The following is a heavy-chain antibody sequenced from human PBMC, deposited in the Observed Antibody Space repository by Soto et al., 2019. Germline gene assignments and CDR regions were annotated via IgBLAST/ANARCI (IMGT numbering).Heavy chain of an antibody. Sequence: ASVKVSCKASGYTFTSYAMHWVRQAPGQRREWMGWINAGNGNTKYSQKFQGRVTITRDTSASTAYMELSSLRSEDTAVYYCARVGGSGSYYLLDYWGQGTLVTVSS. J-gene: IGHJ4*02. V-gene: IGHV1-3*01. CDR1: GYTFTSYA. CDR3: ARVGGSGSYYLLDY. CDR2: INAGNGNT. D-gene: IGHD3-10*01.